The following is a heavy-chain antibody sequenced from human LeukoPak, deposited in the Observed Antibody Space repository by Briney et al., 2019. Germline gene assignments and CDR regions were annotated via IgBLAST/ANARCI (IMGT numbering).Heavy chain of an antibody. CDR1: GFTFSSYP. CDR2: ISYDGSIK. Sequence: PGGSLRLSCTASGFTFSSYPMHWVRQAPGKGLEWVAIISYDGSIKYYADSVKGRFTISRDNSESTLFLQMNSLRTDDTSVYFCAKYAYNWNAPDGFDMWGQGTMVIVSS. V-gene: IGHV3-30-3*02. J-gene: IGHJ3*02. CDR3: AKYAYNWNAPDGFDM. D-gene: IGHD1-1*01.